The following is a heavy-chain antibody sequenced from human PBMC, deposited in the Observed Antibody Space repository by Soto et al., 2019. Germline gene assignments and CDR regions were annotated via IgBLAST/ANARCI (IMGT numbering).Heavy chain of an antibody. CDR1: GGSFSGYY. CDR3: ARVFGDYGDQKRDY. V-gene: IGHV4-34*01. Sequence: QVQLQQWGAGLLKPSETLSLTCAVYGGSFSGYYWSWIRQPPGKGLEWIGEINHSESTNYNPSLKSRVTISVDTSKNQFSLKLSSVTAADTAVYYCARVFGDYGDQKRDYWGQGTLVTVSS. D-gene: IGHD4-17*01. J-gene: IGHJ4*02. CDR2: INHSEST.